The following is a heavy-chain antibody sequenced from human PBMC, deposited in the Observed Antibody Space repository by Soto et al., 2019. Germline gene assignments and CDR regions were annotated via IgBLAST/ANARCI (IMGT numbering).Heavy chain of an antibody. CDR1: GGTFSSYD. CDR3: ARVLLEWLSSPYYYYGMDV. J-gene: IGHJ6*02. Sequence: ASVKVSCKASGGTFSSYDISWVRQAPGQGLEWMGGIIPIFGTANYAQKFQGRVTITADESTSTAYMELSSLRSEDTAVYYCARVLLEWLSSPYYYYGMDVWGQGTTVTVSS. CDR2: IIPIFGTA. V-gene: IGHV1-69*13. D-gene: IGHD3-3*01.